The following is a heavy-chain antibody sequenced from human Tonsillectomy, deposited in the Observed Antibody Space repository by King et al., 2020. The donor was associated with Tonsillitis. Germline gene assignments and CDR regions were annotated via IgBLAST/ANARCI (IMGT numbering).Heavy chain of an antibody. V-gene: IGHV3-30*18. CDR3: AKDLGQVVVVPYGMDV. CDR1: GFTFSSYG. J-gene: IGHJ6*04. CDR2: ISYDRSNK. D-gene: IGHD2-2*01. Sequence: QLVQSGGGVVQPGRSLRLSCAASGFTFSSYGMHWVRQAPGKGLEWVAVISYDRSNKYYADSVKSRFTISRNNSKNTLYLQMNRLRAEETAVYYGAKDLGQVVVVPYGMDVWGKGATVTVSS.